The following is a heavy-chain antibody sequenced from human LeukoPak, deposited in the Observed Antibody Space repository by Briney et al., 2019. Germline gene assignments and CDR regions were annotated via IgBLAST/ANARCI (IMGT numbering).Heavy chain of an antibody. D-gene: IGHD3-10*01. CDR2: IIPILGIA. CDR3: ARGRPREAFDI. V-gene: IGHV1-69*04. J-gene: IGHJ3*02. CDR1: GGTFSSYA. Sequence: GASVKVSCKASGGTFSSYAISWVRQAPGQGLEWMGRIIPILGIANYAQKFQGRVTITADKSTSTAYMELSSLRSEDTAVYYCARGRPREAFDIWGQGTMVTVSS.